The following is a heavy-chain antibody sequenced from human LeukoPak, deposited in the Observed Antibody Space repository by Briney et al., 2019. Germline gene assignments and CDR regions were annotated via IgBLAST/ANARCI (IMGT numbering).Heavy chain of an antibody. V-gene: IGHV3-30*18. Sequence: PGGSLRLSCAASGFTFSSYGMPWVRQAPGKGLEWVALISYDGSNKYYADSVKGRFTISRDNSKNTLYLQMNSLRAEDTAVYCCAKDPGSSNYFDYWGQGTLVTVSS. D-gene: IGHD6-19*01. CDR3: AKDPGSSNYFDY. CDR2: ISYDGSNK. J-gene: IGHJ4*02. CDR1: GFTFSSYG.